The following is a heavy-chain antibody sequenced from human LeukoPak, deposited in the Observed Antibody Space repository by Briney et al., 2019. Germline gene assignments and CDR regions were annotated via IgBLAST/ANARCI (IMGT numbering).Heavy chain of an antibody. J-gene: IGHJ4*02. Sequence: GGSLRLSCAASGFTFSSYSMNWVRQAPGKGLGWVSYISSSSSTIYYADSVKGRFTISRDNAKNSLYLQMNSLRAEDTAVYYCARAFRYGGNNFDYWGQGTLVTVSS. CDR3: ARAFRYGGNNFDY. D-gene: IGHD4-23*01. CDR2: ISSSSSTI. CDR1: GFTFSSYS. V-gene: IGHV3-48*04.